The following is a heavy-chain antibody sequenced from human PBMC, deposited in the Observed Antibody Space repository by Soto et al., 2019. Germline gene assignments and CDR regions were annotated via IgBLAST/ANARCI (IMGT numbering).Heavy chain of an antibody. CDR3: AHRRFARYSSLPADFDY. V-gene: IGHV2-5*01. CDR1: GFSLNTSGVG. CDR2: IYWNDEK. Sequence: QITLKESGPTLVKPTQTLTLTCTFSGFSLNTSGVGVGWIRQPPGKALEWLALIYWNDEKHYSPSLKSRLTTTEETSKPQTVLTMTNMDPVDTATYYCAHRRFARYSSLPADFDYWGQGTLVTVSS. D-gene: IGHD6-13*01. J-gene: IGHJ4*02.